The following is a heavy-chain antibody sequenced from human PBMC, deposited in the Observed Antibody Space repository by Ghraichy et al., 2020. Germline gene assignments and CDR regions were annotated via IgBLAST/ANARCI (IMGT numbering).Heavy chain of an antibody. D-gene: IGHD5-12*01. CDR1: GYTFTNYY. CDR2: INPSGGST. V-gene: IGHV1-46*01. Sequence: ASVKVSCKASGYTFTNYYMHWVRQAPGQGLEWMGIINPSGGSTNYAQKFQGRVTMTRDTSTSTVYMDLSSLRSEDTAMYYCARENTLVATTGARWFDPWGQGTLVTVSS. J-gene: IGHJ5*02. CDR3: ARENTLVATTGARWFDP.